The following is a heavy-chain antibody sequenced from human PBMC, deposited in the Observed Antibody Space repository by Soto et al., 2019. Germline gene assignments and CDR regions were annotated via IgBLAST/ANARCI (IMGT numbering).Heavy chain of an antibody. V-gene: IGHV3-11*06. CDR3: VRDSARIGVVKRVDGDNWSDP. D-gene: IGHD2-2*01. CDR2: ISGSSDNI. Sequence: GGSLRLSCAASVFTFSDYFMSWIRQAPGKGLEWVSFISGSSDNIKYADSVKGRFTISRDNAKNSLYLQMNSLRAEDTAVYYCVRDSARIGVVKRVDGDNWSDPWGPGTLVPVFS. J-gene: IGHJ5*02. CDR1: VFTFSDYF.